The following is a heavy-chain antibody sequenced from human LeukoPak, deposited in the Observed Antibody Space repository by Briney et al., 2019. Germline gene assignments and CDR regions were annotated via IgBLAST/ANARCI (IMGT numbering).Heavy chain of an antibody. D-gene: IGHD2-8*01. CDR1: GFTFSSYS. Sequence: GGSLRLSCAASGFTFSSYSMNWVRQAPGKGLEWVSSISSSSSYMYYAGSVKGRFTISRDNAKNSLYLQMNSLRAEDTAVYYCARDPLDIVLIPYYYMDVWGKGTTVTVSS. V-gene: IGHV3-21*01. CDR2: ISSSSSYM. CDR3: ARDPLDIVLIPYYYMDV. J-gene: IGHJ6*03.